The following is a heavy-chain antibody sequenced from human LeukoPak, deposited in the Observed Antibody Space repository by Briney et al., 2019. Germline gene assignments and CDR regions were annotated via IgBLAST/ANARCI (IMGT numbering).Heavy chain of an antibody. CDR3: ARDMGYCSSTSCYRIDYYYYYGMDV. D-gene: IGHD2-2*01. CDR1: GGTFSSYT. J-gene: IGHJ6*02. V-gene: IGHV1-69*04. Sequence: ESSVQVSCKASGGTFSSYTISWVRQAPGQGLEWMGMIIPILGIANYAQKFQGRVTITADKSTSTAYMELSSLRSEDTAVYYCARDMGYCSSTSCYRIDYYYYYGMDVWGQGTTVTVSS. CDR2: IIPILGIA.